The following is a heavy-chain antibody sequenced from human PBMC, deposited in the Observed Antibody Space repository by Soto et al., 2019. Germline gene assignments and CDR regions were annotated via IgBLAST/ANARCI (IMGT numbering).Heavy chain of an antibody. CDR3: AKTPSPYYYDSSGANWFDP. J-gene: IGHJ5*02. CDR2: ISGSGGST. D-gene: IGHD3-22*01. Sequence: GGSLRLSCAASGFTFSSYAMSWVRQAPGKGLEWVSAISGSGGSTYYADSVKGRFTISRDNSKNTLYLQMNSLRAEDTAVYYCAKTPSPYYYDSSGANWFDPWGQGTLVTVSS. CDR1: GFTFSSYA. V-gene: IGHV3-23*01.